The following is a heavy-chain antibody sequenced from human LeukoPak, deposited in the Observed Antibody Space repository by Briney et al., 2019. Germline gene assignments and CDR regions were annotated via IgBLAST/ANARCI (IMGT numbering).Heavy chain of an antibody. CDR3: ARGYRSGGSCYSFDY. D-gene: IGHD2-15*01. Sequence: ASVKVSCKASGYTFTSYYIHWVRQAPGQGLEWMGLINPNGGATNYPQKFQGRVTMTRDTSTSTVYMELSSLRSEETALYYCARGYRSGGSCYSFDYWGQGTLVTVSS. CDR1: GYTFTSYY. V-gene: IGHV1-46*01. J-gene: IGHJ4*02. CDR2: INPNGGAT.